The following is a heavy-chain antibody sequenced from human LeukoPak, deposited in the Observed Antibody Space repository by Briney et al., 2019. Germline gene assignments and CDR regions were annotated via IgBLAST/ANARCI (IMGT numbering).Heavy chain of an antibody. J-gene: IGHJ5*02. Sequence: GASVKVSCKASGYTFTGYYMHWVRQAPGQGLEWMGWISAYNGNTNYAQKLQGRVTMTTDTSTSTAYMELRSLRSDDTAVYYCARESGYYDFWSGYYRRDWFDPWGQGTLVTVSS. D-gene: IGHD3-3*01. V-gene: IGHV1-18*04. CDR2: ISAYNGNT. CDR1: GYTFTGYY. CDR3: ARESGYYDFWSGYYRRDWFDP.